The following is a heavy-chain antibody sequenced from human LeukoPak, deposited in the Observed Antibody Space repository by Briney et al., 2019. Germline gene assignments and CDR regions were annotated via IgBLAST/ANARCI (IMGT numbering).Heavy chain of an antibody. J-gene: IGHJ4*02. CDR1: GFTFSSYA. CDR2: ISGSGGST. Sequence: GGSLRLSCAASGFTFSSYAMSWVRQAPGKGLKWVSAISGSGGSTYYADSVKGRFTISRDNAKNSLYMQMNSLRAEDTAVYYCARVPSSGYSSGWYSYWGQGTLVTVSS. D-gene: IGHD6-19*01. V-gene: IGHV3-23*01. CDR3: ARVPSSGYSSGWYSY.